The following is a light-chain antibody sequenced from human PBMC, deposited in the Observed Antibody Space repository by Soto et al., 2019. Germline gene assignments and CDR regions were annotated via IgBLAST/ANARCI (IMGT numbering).Light chain of an antibody. CDR1: QSVSSTS. J-gene: IGKJ1*01. V-gene: IGKV3-20*01. CDR2: GVS. Sequence: EIVLTHSPGTLSLSPGERATLSCRASQSVSSTSLAWYQQKPGQAPRLLIYGVSSRASGIPDRFSGSGSGTDFTLTINRLEPEDFAVYFCQQYDNSVWTFGQGTKVDI. CDR3: QQYDNSVWT.